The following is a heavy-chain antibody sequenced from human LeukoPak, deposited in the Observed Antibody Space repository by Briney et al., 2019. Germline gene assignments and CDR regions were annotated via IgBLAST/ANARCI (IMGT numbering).Heavy chain of an antibody. V-gene: IGHV4-34*01. D-gene: IGHD1-1*01. CDR2: INHSGST. CDR3: ARGRGTLYY. CDR1: GGSFSGYY. J-gene: IGHJ4*02. Sequence: SETLSLTCAVYGGSFSGYYWSWIRQPPGKGLEWIGEINHSGSTNYNPSLKSRVTISVDTSKNQFSLKLSSVTAADTAVYYCARGRGTLYYWGQGTLVTVSS.